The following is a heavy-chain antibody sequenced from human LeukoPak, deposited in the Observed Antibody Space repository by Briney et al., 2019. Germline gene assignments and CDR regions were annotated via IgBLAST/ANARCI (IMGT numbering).Heavy chain of an antibody. V-gene: IGHV4-34*01. Sequence: SETLSLTCAVSGVSFNDYYWSWVRQTPGEGLEWIGEINHSGYTNDSPSLKSRVTLSIDTSRKQFSLNLRSVTVADSGIYYCTRMTTGHDYWGQGTLVTVSS. CDR1: GVSFNDYY. CDR2: INHSGYT. J-gene: IGHJ4*02. D-gene: IGHD4-17*01. CDR3: TRMTTGHDY.